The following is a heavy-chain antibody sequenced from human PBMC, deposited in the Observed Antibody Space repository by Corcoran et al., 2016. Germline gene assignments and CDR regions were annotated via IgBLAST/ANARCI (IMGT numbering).Heavy chain of an antibody. CDR2: ISDAGSTE. CDR3: AKEFHSSGYGAYLDY. CDR1: GFTFSDYG. Sequence: QVQLVESGGGVVQPGGSLRLSCAASGFTFSDYGMQWVRQAPGKGLEWVAVISDAGSTEYYADSVKGRFTISRDNSKNTLFLQMSSLRAEDTAVYYCAKEFHSSGYGAYLDYWGQGALVTVSS. D-gene: IGHD3-22*01. J-gene: IGHJ4*02. V-gene: IGHV3-30*18.